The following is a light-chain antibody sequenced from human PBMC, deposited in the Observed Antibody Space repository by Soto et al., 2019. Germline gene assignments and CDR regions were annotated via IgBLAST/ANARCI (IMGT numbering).Light chain of an antibody. J-gene: IGKJ1*01. Sequence: ILMTQSPATLSVSPGERATLSCRASQSVSNSLAWYQQKPGQAPRLLIYDASTRATGIPARFSGSGSRTEFTLTISGLQSEDFTVYYCQQYNNWPPWTFGQETKVEIK. CDR2: DAS. V-gene: IGKV3-15*01. CDR3: QQYNNWPPWT. CDR1: QSVSNS.